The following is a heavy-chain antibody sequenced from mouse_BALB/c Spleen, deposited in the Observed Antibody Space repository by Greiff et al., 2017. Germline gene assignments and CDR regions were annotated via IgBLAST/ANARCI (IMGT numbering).Heavy chain of an antibody. J-gene: IGHJ4*01. Sequence: DVKLQESGPSLVKPSQTLSLTCSVTGDSITSGYWNWIRKFPGNKLEYMGYISYSGSTYYNPSLKSRISITRDTSKNQYYLQFNSVTTEDTATYYCARWRGKGDAMDYWGQGTSVTVSS. D-gene: IGHD1-3*01. V-gene: IGHV3-8*02. CDR3: ARWRGKGDAMDY. CDR2: ISYSGST. CDR1: GDSITSGY.